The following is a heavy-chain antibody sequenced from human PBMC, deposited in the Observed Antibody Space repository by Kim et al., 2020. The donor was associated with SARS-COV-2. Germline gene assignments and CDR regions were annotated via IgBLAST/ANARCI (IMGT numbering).Heavy chain of an antibody. CDR2: ISGSGGST. CDR3: AKDLHYDSSGYYVRSAFDI. D-gene: IGHD3-22*01. J-gene: IGHJ3*02. V-gene: IGHV3-23*01. Sequence: GGSLRLSCAASGFTFSSYAMSWVRQAPGKGLEWVSAISGSGGSTYYADSVKGRFTISRDNSKNTLYLQMNSLRAEDTAVYYCAKDLHYDSSGYYVRSAFDIWGQGTMVTVSS. CDR1: GFTFSSYA.